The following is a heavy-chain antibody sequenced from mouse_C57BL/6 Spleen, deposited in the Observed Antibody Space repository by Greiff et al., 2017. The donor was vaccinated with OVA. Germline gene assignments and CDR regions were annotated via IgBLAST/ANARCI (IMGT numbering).Heavy chain of an antibody. J-gene: IGHJ2*01. Sequence: VQLQQSGAELVRPGASVTLSCKASGYTFTDYEMHWVKQTPVHGLEWIGAIDPETGGTAYNQKFKGKAILTADKSSSTAYMELRSLTSEDSAVYYCTRRQLRLPLFDYWGQGTTLTVSS. V-gene: IGHV1-15*01. CDR3: TRRQLRLPLFDY. CDR2: IDPETGGT. D-gene: IGHD3-2*02. CDR1: GYTFTDYE.